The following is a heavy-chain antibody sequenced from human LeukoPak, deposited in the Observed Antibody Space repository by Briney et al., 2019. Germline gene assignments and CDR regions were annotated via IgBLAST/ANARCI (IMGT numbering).Heavy chain of an antibody. V-gene: IGHV3-21*01. CDR3: ARGIYTSSPRNPKNFFDY. CDR2: ISSSSSYI. CDR1: GFTFSSYW. D-gene: IGHD2-2*02. Sequence: GGSLRLSCAASGFTFSSYWMHWVRQAPGKGLEWVSSISSSSSYIYYADSMKGRFTISRDNAKNSLYLQMNSLRAEDTAVYFCARGIYTSSPRNPKNFFDYWGQGTLFTVS. J-gene: IGHJ4*02.